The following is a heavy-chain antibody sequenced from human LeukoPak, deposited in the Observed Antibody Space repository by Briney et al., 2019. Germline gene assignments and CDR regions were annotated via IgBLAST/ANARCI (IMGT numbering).Heavy chain of an antibody. V-gene: IGHV3-33*01. CDR3: ARRMAAAGTGGGDY. J-gene: IGHJ4*02. D-gene: IGHD6-13*01. CDR1: GFTFSDYG. CDR2: IWYDGSNK. Sequence: QPRGALRRSCATSGFTFSDYGMHWVRQAPGKGLERVAVIWYDGSNKYYADSVKGRFTISRDNSKNTLYLQMNSLRAEDTAVYYCARRMAAAGTGGGDYWGQGTLVTVSS.